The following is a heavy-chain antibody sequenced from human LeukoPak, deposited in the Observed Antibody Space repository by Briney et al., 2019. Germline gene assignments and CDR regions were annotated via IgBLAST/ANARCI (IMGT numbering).Heavy chain of an antibody. V-gene: IGHV1-46*01. Sequence: ASVKVSCKASGYTFTSYYMHWVRQAPGQGLEWMGIINPSGGSTSYAQKFQGRVTMTRDTSTSTVYMELSSLRSEDTAVYYCANTPILLWFGEEGPSQKRLDYWGQGTLVTVSS. J-gene: IGHJ4*02. CDR1: GYTFTSYY. D-gene: IGHD3-10*01. CDR2: INPSGGST. CDR3: ANTPILLWFGEEGPSQKRLDY.